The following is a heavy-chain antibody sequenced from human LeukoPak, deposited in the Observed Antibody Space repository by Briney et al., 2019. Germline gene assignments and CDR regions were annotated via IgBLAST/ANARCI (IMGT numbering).Heavy chain of an antibody. CDR1: GGSISSYY. J-gene: IGHJ4*02. CDR2: IYYSGST. D-gene: IGHD2-2*01. CDR3: ARGRSVVPYDY. Sequence: SETLSLTCTVSGGSISSYYWSWIRQPPGKGLEWIGYIYYSGSTNYNPSLRSRVTISVDTSKNQFSLKLSSVTAADTAVYYCARGRSVVPYDYWGQGTLVTVSS. V-gene: IGHV4-59*01.